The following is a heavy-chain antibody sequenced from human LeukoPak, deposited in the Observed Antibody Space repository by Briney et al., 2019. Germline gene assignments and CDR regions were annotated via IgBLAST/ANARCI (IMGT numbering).Heavy chain of an antibody. CDR1: GFTFSSYS. J-gene: IGHJ4*02. Sequence: GGSLRLSCAASGFTFSSYSMNWVRQAPGKGLEWVGRIKSKTDGGTTDYAAPVKGRFTISRDDSKNTLYLQMDSLKTEDTAVYYCSTTYYYDSSEGYWGQGTLVTVSS. CDR3: STTYYYDSSEGY. V-gene: IGHV3-15*07. D-gene: IGHD3-22*01. CDR2: IKSKTDGGTT.